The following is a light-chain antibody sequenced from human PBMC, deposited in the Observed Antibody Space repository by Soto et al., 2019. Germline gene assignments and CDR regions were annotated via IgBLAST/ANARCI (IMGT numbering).Light chain of an antibody. J-gene: IGLJ1*01. V-gene: IGLV2-14*01. CDR2: EVS. CDR3: SSFTSSSTLPYV. CDR1: SSDVGGYDY. Sequence: QSVLTQPASVSGSPGQSITISCTGTSSDVGGYDYVSWYQQHPGKAPKLMIYEVSNRPSGISDRFSASKSGNTASLTISGLRAEDEADYYCSSFTSSSTLPYVFGTGTKVTVL.